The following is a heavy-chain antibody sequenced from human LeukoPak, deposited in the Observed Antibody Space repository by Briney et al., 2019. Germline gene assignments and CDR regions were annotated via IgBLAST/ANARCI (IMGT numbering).Heavy chain of an antibody. CDR2: MWYDGSNK. D-gene: IGHD1-26*01. J-gene: IGHJ5*02. CDR1: GFTFGSYG. Sequence: PGRSLRLSCAASGFTFGSYGMHWVRQAPGKGLEWVAVMWYDGSNKYYADSVKGRFTISRDNSKNTLCLQMNSLRAEDTAVYYCARTSGNWFDPWGQGTLVTVSS. CDR3: ARTSGNWFDP. V-gene: IGHV3-33*01.